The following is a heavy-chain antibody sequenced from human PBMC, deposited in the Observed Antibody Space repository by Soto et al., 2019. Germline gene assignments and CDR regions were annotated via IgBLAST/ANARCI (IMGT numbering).Heavy chain of an antibody. CDR2: MNPNSGNT. CDR3: AITWGFGEPFDY. Sequence: ASVKVSCKASGYTFTSYDINWVRQATGQGLEWMGWMNPNSGNTGYAQKFQGRVTMTRNTSISTAYMDLSSLRSEDTAVYYCAITWGFGEPFDYWGQGTLVTVSS. CDR1: GYTFTSYD. V-gene: IGHV1-8*01. D-gene: IGHD3-10*01. J-gene: IGHJ4*02.